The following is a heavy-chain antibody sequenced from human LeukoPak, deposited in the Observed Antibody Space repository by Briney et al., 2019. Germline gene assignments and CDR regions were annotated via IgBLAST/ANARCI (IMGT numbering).Heavy chain of an antibody. CDR2: IYYSGST. CDR3: ARATKLLWFGELLEKGSYYFDY. Sequence: SETLSLTCAVYGGSFSGYYWSWIRQPPGKGLEWIGYIYYSGSTNYNPSLKSRVTISVDTSKNQFSLKLSSVTAADTAVYYCARATKLLWFGELLEKGSYYFDYWGQGTLVTVSS. V-gene: IGHV4-59*01. CDR1: GGSFSGYY. D-gene: IGHD3-10*01. J-gene: IGHJ4*02.